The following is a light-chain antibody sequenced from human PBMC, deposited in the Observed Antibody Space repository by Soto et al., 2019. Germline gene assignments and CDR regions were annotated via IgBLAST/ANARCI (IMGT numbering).Light chain of an antibody. CDR3: CSYAGSYSLYV. J-gene: IGLJ1*01. Sequence: ALTQPRSVSGSPEQSVTISCTGTSSDVGGYNYVSWYQQHPGKAPKLMIYDVSNRPSGVPDRFSGSKSGNTASLTISGLQAEDEADYYCCSYAGSYSLYVFGTGTKVTVL. CDR2: DVS. CDR1: SSDVGGYNY. V-gene: IGLV2-11*01.